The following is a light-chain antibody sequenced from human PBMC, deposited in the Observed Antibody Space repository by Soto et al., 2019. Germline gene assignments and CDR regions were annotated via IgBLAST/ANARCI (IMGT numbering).Light chain of an antibody. Sequence: SERTQHPSAAGSPGRSVTISCTGTSSDVGGYNYVPWFQQHPGKAPKLMIYEVSTRPSGVPDRFSGSKAGNTASLTVSGLQAEDEADYYCSSYAGSNNFVFGTGTKVTVL. J-gene: IGLJ1*01. CDR1: SSDVGGYNY. CDR2: EVS. CDR3: SSYAGSNNFV. V-gene: IGLV2-8*01.